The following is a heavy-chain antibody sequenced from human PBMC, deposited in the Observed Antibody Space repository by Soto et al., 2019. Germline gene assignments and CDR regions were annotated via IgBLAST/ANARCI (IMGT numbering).Heavy chain of an antibody. CDR2: ISGSGGST. V-gene: IGHV3-23*01. CDR3: AKGYTVTHFST. Sequence: EVQLLESGGGLVQPGGSLRLSCAASGFTFSSYAMTWVRQAPGKGLEWVSTISGSGGSTYYADSAKGRFTISRDNSKNTLYLQMNSLRAEDTAVYYCAKGYTVTHFSTWGQGTWSPSPQ. D-gene: IGHD4-17*01. CDR1: GFTFSSYA. J-gene: IGHJ5*02.